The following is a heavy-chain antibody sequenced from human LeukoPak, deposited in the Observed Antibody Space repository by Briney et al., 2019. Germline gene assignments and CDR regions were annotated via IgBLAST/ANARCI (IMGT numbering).Heavy chain of an antibody. J-gene: IGHJ4*02. CDR1: GGSFSGYY. D-gene: IGHD6-6*01. CDR3: ARASSSSLFDY. CDR2: INHSGRT. V-gene: IGHV4-34*01. Sequence: KTSETLSLTCAVYGGSFSGYYWSWIRQPPGKGLEWIGEINHSGRTNYNQSLKSRVTISVDTSKNQFSLKLSSVTAADTAVYYCARASSSSLFDYWGQGTLVTVSS.